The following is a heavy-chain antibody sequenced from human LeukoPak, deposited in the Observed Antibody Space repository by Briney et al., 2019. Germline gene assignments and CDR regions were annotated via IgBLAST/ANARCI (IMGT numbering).Heavy chain of an antibody. CDR2: IYPGDSDT. V-gene: IGHV5-51*01. Sequence: GESLKISCKGSGYSFTSYWIGWVRQMPGKGLEWMGIIYPGDSDTRYSPSFQGQVTQVTISADKSISTAYLQWSSLKASDTAMHYCARHPTPKDYYFDCWGQGTLVTVSS. CDR1: GYSFTSYW. CDR3: ARHPTPKDYYFDC. J-gene: IGHJ4*02. D-gene: IGHD3/OR15-3a*01.